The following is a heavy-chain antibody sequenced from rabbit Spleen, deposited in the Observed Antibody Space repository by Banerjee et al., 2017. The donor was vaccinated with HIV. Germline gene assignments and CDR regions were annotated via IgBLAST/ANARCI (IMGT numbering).Heavy chain of an antibody. CDR3: ARDTASSFSSYGMDL. CDR1: GVSFSGDSY. V-gene: IGHV1S45*01. CDR2: IDSGSSGFT. Sequence: QEQLEESGGDLVKPGASLTLTCIASGVSFSGDSYMCWVRQAPGKGLEWIACIDSGSSGFTYFANWAKGRFTISKTSSTTVTLQMTSLTAADTATYFCARDTASSFSSYGMDLWGPGTLVTVS. J-gene: IGHJ6*01. D-gene: IGHD8-1*01.